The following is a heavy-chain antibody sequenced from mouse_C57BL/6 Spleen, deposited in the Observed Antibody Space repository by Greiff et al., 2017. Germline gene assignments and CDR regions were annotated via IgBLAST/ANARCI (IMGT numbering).Heavy chain of an antibody. CDR2: ISYSGST. J-gene: IGHJ3*01. D-gene: IGHD3-2*02. CDR3: ARGDSSGYVGAY. CDR1: GYSITSGYD. Sequence: EVMLVESGPGMVKPSQSLSLTCTVTGYSITSGYDWHWIRHFPGNKLEWMGYISYSGSTNYNPSLKSRISITHDTSKNHFFLKLNSVTTEDTATYYCARGDSSGYVGAYWGQGTLVTVSA. V-gene: IGHV3-1*01.